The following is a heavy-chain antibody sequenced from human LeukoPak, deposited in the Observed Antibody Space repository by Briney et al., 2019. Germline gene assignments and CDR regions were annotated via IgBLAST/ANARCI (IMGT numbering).Heavy chain of an antibody. CDR1: GGSVSSGDYY. V-gene: IGHV4-30-4*08. CDR2: IYYSGNT. CDR3: ARGCPSTSRDGWFDP. J-gene: IGHJ5*02. Sequence: PSETLSLTCTVSGGSVSSGDYYWSWIRQPPWKGLEWIGRIYYSGNTYYNVSLKSRVTISVDTSKNQFSLKLNSVTAADTAVYYCARGCPSTSRDGWFDPCRQGTLVTVSS. D-gene: IGHD5/OR15-5a*01.